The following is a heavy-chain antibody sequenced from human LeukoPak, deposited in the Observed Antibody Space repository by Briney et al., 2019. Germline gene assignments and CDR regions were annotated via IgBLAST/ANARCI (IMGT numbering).Heavy chain of an antibody. CDR2: IIPLFGTA. CDR1: GGTFSSYA. V-gene: IGHV1-69*13. Sequence: SVKVFWKASGGTFSSYAISWVRQAPGQRLEWIGGIIPLFGTANYAQKFQGRVTITADESTSTAYMELSSLRSEDTAVYYCATFRAHNYDFWSGYLDYWGPGTLVTVSS. D-gene: IGHD3-3*01. J-gene: IGHJ4*02. CDR3: ATFRAHNYDFWSGYLDY.